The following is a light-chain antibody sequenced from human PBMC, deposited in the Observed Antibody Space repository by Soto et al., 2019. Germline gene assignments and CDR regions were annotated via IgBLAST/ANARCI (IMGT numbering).Light chain of an antibody. V-gene: IGKV3-15*01. CDR2: DSS. CDR3: QQYNNWPRT. CDR1: QSVSSN. J-gene: IGKJ2*01. Sequence: EIVMTQSPAPLSVSPGERATLSCRASQSVSSNLAWYQQKPGQAPRLLIYDSSTSATGIPARFSGSGSGTEFTLTISSLQSEDFAVYYCQQYNNWPRTFGQGTKLEIK.